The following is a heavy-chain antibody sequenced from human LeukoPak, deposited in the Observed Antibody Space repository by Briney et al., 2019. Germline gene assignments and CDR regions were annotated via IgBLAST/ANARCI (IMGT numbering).Heavy chain of an antibody. J-gene: IGHJ4*02. D-gene: IGHD2-15*01. Sequence: SETLSLTCTVSGGSISRYYWSWIRQPAGKGLEWIGRIYSSGSTNYNPSLRSRVTMSVDTSKNQFSLKLSSVTAADTAVYYCARISCSRGSCYLDYWGQGTLVTVSS. CDR2: IYSSGST. CDR3: ARISCSRGSCYLDY. V-gene: IGHV4-4*07. CDR1: GGSISRYY.